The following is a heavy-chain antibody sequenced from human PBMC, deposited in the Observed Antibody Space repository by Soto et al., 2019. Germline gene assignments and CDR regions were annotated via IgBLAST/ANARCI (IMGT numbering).Heavy chain of an antibody. J-gene: IGHJ4*02. CDR3: TRANWYSEY. V-gene: IGHV4-59*11. CDR2: IYDNGNT. CDR1: GGSISNHY. Sequence: QVQLQESGPGLVKSSETLSLTCTVSGGSISNHYWSWIRQPPGKGLEWIGYIYDNGNTNYNPSLKSRVTMSVDTSKNQISLKLSAVTAADTAVYYCTRANWYSEYWGQGTLVTVSS. D-gene: IGHD7-27*01.